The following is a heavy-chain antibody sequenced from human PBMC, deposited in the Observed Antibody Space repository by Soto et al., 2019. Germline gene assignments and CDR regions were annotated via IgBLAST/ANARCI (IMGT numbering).Heavy chain of an antibody. J-gene: IGHJ4*02. CDR1: GFTFSSSA. D-gene: IGHD2-2*01. CDR3: AREKDCTRASCYRGHFDY. CDR2: IWYDGSNK. Sequence: PGGSLRLSCATSGFTFSSSAMHGVRQAPGKGLEWVAAIWYDGSNKYYADSVKGRFTISKDNSENTLYLQMNSLRAEDTAVYYCAREKDCTRASCYRGHFDYWGQGALVTVSS. V-gene: IGHV3-33*01.